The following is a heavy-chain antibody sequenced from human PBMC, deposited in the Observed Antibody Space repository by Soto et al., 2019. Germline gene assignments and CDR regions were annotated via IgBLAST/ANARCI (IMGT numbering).Heavy chain of an antibody. V-gene: IGHV4-34*01. CDR2: INHSGST. CDR1: GGSFSGYY. CDR3: ARSQLELYYDFWSGSQSAFDI. J-gene: IGHJ3*02. Sequence: SETLSLTCAVYGGSFSGYYWSWIRQPPGKGLGWIGEINHSGSTNYNPSLKSRVTISVDTSKNQFSLKLSSVTAADTAVYYCARSQLELYYDFWSGSQSAFDIWGQGTMVSVSS. D-gene: IGHD3-3*01.